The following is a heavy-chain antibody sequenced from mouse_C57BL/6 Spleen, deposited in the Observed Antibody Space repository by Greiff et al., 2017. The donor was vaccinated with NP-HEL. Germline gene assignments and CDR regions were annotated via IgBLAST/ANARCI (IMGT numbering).Heavy chain of an antibody. V-gene: IGHV1-19*01. Sequence: EVQLQESGPVLVKPGASVKMSCKASGYTFTDYYMNWVKQSHGKSLEWIGVINPYNGGTSYNQKFKGKATLTVDKSSSTAYMELNSLTSEDSAVYYCARFGSSSYAMDYWGKGTSVTVSS. CDR3: ARFGSSSYAMDY. J-gene: IGHJ4*01. D-gene: IGHD1-1*01. CDR2: INPYNGGT. CDR1: GYTFTDYY.